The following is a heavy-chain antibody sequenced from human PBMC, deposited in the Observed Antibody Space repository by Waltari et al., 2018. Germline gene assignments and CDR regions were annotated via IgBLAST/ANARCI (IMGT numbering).Heavy chain of an antibody. CDR3: ATSLPRYPGYYMDV. V-gene: IGHV4-39*01. CDR1: GGSISSSSYY. Sequence: QLQLQESGPGLVKPSETLSLTCTVSGGSISSSSYYWGWIRQPPGKGLEWIGSIYYRGSSYHNPAHKSRVTISVDTSKNQFSLKLSSVTAADTAVYYCATSLPRYPGYYMDVWGKGTTVTVSS. D-gene: IGHD2-2*01. J-gene: IGHJ6*03. CDR2: IYYRGSS.